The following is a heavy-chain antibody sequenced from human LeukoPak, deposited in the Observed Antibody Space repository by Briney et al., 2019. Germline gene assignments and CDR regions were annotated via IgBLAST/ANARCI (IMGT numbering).Heavy chain of an antibody. CDR1: GFTFSSYS. CDR2: LSGSGGST. Sequence: PGGALRLSCAASGFTFSSYSMNWVRQAPGKGLEWVSALSGSGGSTYYADSVKGRFIISRANSKNTLYLQMTSLRAEDTAVYYCAKRKYSNSWFGDYWGQGTLVTVSS. J-gene: IGHJ4*02. V-gene: IGHV3-23*01. CDR3: AKRKYSNSWFGDY. D-gene: IGHD6-13*01.